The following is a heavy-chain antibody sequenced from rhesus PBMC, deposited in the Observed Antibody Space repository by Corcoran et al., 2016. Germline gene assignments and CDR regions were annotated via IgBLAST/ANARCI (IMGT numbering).Heavy chain of an antibody. V-gene: IGHV4-173*01. CDR3: VGLMVAGPVEY. J-gene: IGHJ4*01. CDR2: IAGRGGST. D-gene: IGHD6-37*01. CDR1: GGSIISNY. Sequence: QLQLQESGPGLVKPSESLSLTCAVSGGSIISNYWSWIRQPPGNGLEWIGLIAGRGGSTDYNPSLKSRVTISTDTSKTQFSLKVDSVTAADTAVYYCVGLMVAGPVEYWGQGVLVTVSS.